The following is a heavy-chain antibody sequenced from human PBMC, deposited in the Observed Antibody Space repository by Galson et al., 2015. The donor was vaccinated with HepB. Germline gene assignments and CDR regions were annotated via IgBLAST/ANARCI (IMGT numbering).Heavy chain of an antibody. CDR2: ISAYNGNT. D-gene: IGHD5-18*01. CDR3: ARGMKTPMVYSYTAMDV. J-gene: IGHJ6*02. V-gene: IGHV1-18*01. Sequence: SVKVSCKASGYTFTSFGIFWVRLAPGQGLEWMGWISAYNGNTNYAQKLQGRVTMTTDTSTSTAHMELRSLRSDDTAVYYCARGMKTPMVYSYTAMDVWGQGTTVTVSS. CDR1: GYTFTSFG.